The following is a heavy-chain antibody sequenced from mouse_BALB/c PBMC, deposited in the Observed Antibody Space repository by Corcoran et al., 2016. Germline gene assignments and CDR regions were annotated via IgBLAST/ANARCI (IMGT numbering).Heavy chain of an antibody. CDR2: INPYNGAT. D-gene: IGHD1-1*01. Sequence: EVQLQQSGPERVKPGASVKISCKASGYSFTGYYMHWVKQSHVKSLEWIGRINPYNGATSYNQNFKDKASLTVDKSSSTAYMALHSRTSEDSAVYYSARSGEGKITTVATGFAHWGQGTLVTVSA. CDR1: GYSFTGYY. J-gene: IGHJ3*01. V-gene: IGHV1-26*01. CDR3: ARSGEGKITTVATGFAH.